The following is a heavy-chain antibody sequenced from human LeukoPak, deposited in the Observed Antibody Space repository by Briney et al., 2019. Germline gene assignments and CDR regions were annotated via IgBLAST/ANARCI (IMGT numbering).Heavy chain of an antibody. CDR2: INPNSGGT. CDR1: GYTFTGYY. V-gene: IGHV1-2*06. J-gene: IGHJ4*02. D-gene: IGHD2-21*02. CDR3: VREYCGGDCYPWN. Sequence: ASVKVSCKASGYTFTGYYMHWVRQAPGQGLECVGRINPNSGGTNYAQKFQGRVTMTRDTSISTAYMELSRLTSDDTAVYYCVREYCGGDCYPWNWGQGTLVTVSS.